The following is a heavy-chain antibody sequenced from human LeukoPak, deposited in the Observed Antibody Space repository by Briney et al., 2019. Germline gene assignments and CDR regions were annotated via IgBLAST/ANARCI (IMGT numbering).Heavy chain of an antibody. CDR3: AREGAVVVPAAIRAFNWFDP. CDR2: IIPILGIA. J-gene: IGHJ5*02. V-gene: IGHV1-69*04. CDR1: GGTFISYA. D-gene: IGHD2-2*02. Sequence: SVKVSCKASGGTFISYAISWVRQAPGQGLEWMGRIIPILGIANCAQKFQGRVTITADKSTSTAYMELSSLRSEDTAVYYCAREGAVVVPAAIRAFNWFDPWGQGTLVTVSS.